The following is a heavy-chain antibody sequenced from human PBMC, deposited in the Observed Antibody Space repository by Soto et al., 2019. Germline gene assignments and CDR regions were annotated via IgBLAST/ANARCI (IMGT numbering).Heavy chain of an antibody. CDR3: ARDARGYCTNGVCYSGSDY. V-gene: IGHV4-4*07. CDR2: IYTSGST. D-gene: IGHD2-8*01. J-gene: IGHJ4*02. Sequence: PSETLSLTCTVSGGSISSYYWSWIRQPAGKGLEWIGRIYTSGSTNYNPSLKSRVTMSVDTSKNQFSLKLSSVTAADTAVYYCARDARGYCTNGVCYSGSDYWGQGTLVTVSS. CDR1: GGSISSYY.